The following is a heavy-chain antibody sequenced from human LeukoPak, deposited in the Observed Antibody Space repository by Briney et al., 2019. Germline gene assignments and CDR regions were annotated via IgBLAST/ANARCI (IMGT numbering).Heavy chain of an antibody. D-gene: IGHD4-17*01. CDR1: SDSISSGDYY. Sequence: SQTLSLTCTVSSDSISSGDYYWSWIRQPAGKGLEFIGYINKNGGTYYNPPLKSRVSISIDTSKNQFSLKLTSVTAADTAVYFCAREHKSYGDYPYYFDSWGQGTLVTVSS. CDR3: AREHKSYGDYPYYFDS. J-gene: IGHJ4*02. V-gene: IGHV4-30-4*01. CDR2: INKNGGT.